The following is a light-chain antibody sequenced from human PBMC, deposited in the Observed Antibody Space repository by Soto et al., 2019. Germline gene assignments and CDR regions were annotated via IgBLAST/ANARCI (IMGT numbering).Light chain of an antibody. CDR2: DSS. J-gene: IGKJ3*01. V-gene: IGKV3-11*01. CDR1: QSVNSY. CDR3: QQRNNWPLT. Sequence: IVLTQSPATLSLSPGERAALSCRASQSVNSYLAWYQQKPGQAPRLLIYDSSNRATGIPARFSGSGSGTDFTLTISSLEPEDSAVYYCQQRNNWPLTFGPGTRWIS.